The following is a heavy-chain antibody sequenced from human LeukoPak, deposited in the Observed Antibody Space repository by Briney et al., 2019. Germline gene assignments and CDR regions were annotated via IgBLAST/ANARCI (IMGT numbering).Heavy chain of an antibody. CDR2: IYHSGST. J-gene: IGHJ6*02. Sequence: SETLSLTCNVSSGSINSGSYYWGWIRQPPGKGLEWIGSIYHSGSTYYNPSLKSRVTISVDTSKNQFSLKLSSVTAADTAVYYCARHLDTAMVDDYYYGMDVWGQGTTVTVSS. D-gene: IGHD5-18*01. CDR3: ARHLDTAMVDDYYYGMDV. V-gene: IGHV4-39*01. CDR1: SGSINSGSYY.